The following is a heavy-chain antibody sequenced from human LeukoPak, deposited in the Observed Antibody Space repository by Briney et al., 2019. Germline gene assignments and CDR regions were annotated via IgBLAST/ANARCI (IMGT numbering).Heavy chain of an antibody. Sequence: PGGSLRLSCAASGFTFSTYAMSWVRQAPGKGLEWVSSISDSGGSTYYADSVKGRFTISRDNSKNSLSLQMNSLRTEDTAVYYCVRSLTAREYFQHWGQGTLVTVSS. CDR3: VRSLTAREYFQH. CDR1: GFTFSTYA. V-gene: IGHV3-23*01. CDR2: ISDSGGST. D-gene: IGHD6-6*01. J-gene: IGHJ1*01.